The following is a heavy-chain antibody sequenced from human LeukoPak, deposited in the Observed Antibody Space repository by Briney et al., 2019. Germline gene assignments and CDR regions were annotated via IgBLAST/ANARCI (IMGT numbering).Heavy chain of an antibody. V-gene: IGHV3-30-3*01. CDR2: MSYNGSNK. D-gene: IGHD1-26*01. CDR3: ARALRTFSGRGPVDYYYMDV. CDR1: GFTFSSYA. Sequence: PGGSLRLSCAASGFTFSSYAMHWVRQAPGKGLEWVAVMSYNGSNKYYADSVKGRFTISRDNSKNRLYLQRNSLRAEDTAVYYCARALRTFSGRGPVDYYYMDVWGKGTTVTVSS. J-gene: IGHJ6*03.